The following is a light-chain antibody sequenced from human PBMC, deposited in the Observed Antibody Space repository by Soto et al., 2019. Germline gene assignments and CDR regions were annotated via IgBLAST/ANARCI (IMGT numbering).Light chain of an antibody. CDR1: SSNIGSNY. V-gene: IGLV1-47*02. CDR2: SNN. J-gene: IGLJ1*01. CDR3: AAWDDSLSGHYV. Sequence: QAVLTQPPSASGSPGQRVTSSCSGSSSNIGSNYVYWYQQLPGTAPKLLIYSNNQRPSGVPDRFSGSKSGTSASLAISGVRYEDEADYYCAAWDDSLSGHYVFGTGTKVTVL.